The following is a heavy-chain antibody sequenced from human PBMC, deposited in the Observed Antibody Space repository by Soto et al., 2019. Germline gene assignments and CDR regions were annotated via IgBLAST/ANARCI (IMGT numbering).Heavy chain of an antibody. CDR2: IYYSGST. CDR1: GGSISSGGYY. V-gene: IGHV4-31*03. Sequence: ASETLSLTCTVSGGSISSGGYYWSWIRQHPGKGLEWIGYIYYSGSTYYNPSLKSRVTISVDTSKNQFSLKLSSVTAADTAVYYCARGFGSGIIVYFDVWGQGTLVNVSS. CDR3: ARGFGSGIIVYFDV. J-gene: IGHJ4*02. D-gene: IGHD3-10*01.